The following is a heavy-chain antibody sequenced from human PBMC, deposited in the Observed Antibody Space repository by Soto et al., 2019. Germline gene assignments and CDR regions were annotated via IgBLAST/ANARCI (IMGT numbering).Heavy chain of an antibody. V-gene: IGHV3-66*01. Sequence: VQLVESGGGLVQPGGSLRLSCAASGFTVSSNYMSWVRQAPGKGLEWVSVIYSGGSTYYADSVKGRFTISRDNSKNTLYLQMNSLRDEDTAVYYCAREYSYGYYYYYGMDVWGQGTTVTVSS. CDR1: GFTVSSNY. D-gene: IGHD5-18*01. J-gene: IGHJ6*02. CDR3: AREYSYGYYYYYGMDV. CDR2: IYSGGST.